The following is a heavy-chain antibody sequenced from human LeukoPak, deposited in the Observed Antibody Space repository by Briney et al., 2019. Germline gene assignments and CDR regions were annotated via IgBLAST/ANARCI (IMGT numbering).Heavy chain of an antibody. J-gene: IGHJ6*03. CDR3: ASRVTIYYYMDV. Sequence: SETLSLTCAVYSGSLSGYYGSWIRQSPGKGLEWIGEINHSGSTNYNPSLKSRVTISVDTSKNQFSLKLSSVTAADTAVYYCASRVTIYYYMDVWGKGTTVTVSS. CDR2: INHSGST. D-gene: IGHD5-18*01. V-gene: IGHV4-34*01. CDR1: SGSLSGYY.